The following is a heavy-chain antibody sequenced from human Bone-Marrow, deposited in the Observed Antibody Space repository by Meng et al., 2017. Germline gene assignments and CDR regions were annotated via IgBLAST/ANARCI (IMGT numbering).Heavy chain of an antibody. CDR2: IYHSGST. CDR3: ARGQYFSWWELLPAFWFDP. V-gene: IGHV4-4*02. CDR1: GGSISSSNW. D-gene: IGHD1-26*01. Sequence: VHPQETGPGTVKPSGTLSLTCAASGGSISSSNWGSWVRQPPGKGLEWIGEIYHSGSTNYNPSLKSRVTISVDKSKNQFSLKLSSVTAADTAVYYCARGQYFSWWELLPAFWFDPWGQGTLVTVAS. J-gene: IGHJ5*02.